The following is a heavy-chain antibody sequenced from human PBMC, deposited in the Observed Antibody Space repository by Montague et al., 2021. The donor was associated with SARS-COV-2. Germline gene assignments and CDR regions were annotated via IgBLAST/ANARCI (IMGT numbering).Heavy chain of an antibody. Sequence: PALVKPTQALTLTCTFSGFSLSTSGVGVGWIRQPPGKALEWLALIYWDDDKRYSPSLKGRLTITKDTSKNQVVLTMTNMDPVDTATYYCAHRIGIAAVPNGFRFDPWGQGTLVTVSS. CDR3: AHRIGIAAVPNGFRFDP. CDR2: IYWDDDK. CDR1: GFSLSTSGVG. V-gene: IGHV2-5*02. J-gene: IGHJ5*02. D-gene: IGHD6-13*01.